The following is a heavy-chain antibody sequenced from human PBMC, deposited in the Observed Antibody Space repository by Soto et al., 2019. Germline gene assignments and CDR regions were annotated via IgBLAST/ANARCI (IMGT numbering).Heavy chain of an antibody. J-gene: IGHJ4*02. CDR1: GFTFSGSA. CDR3: TRRPSTSGVEY. Sequence: GGSLRLSCAASGFTFSGSAMRRVRQASGKGPEWVGRIRSRAHSYATVYAASVKGRFIISRDDSKNTAYLQMNSLKIEDTAVYYCTRRPSTSGVEYWGQGTLVTVSS. V-gene: IGHV3-73*01. D-gene: IGHD2-2*01. CDR2: IRSRAHSYAT.